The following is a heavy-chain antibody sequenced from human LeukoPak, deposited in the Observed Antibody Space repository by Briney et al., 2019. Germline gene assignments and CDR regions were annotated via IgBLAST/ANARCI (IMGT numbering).Heavy chain of an antibody. Sequence: TGGSLRLSCAVSGFPVSSTYMSWVRQAPGKGLEWVSVLYSGGNTYYADSVKGRFTISRDSSKNTLYLQMNSLRAEDTAVNYCARDIPELVIPWGQGTLVTVSS. CDR1: GFPVSSTY. CDR2: LYSGGNT. D-gene: IGHD1-1*01. V-gene: IGHV3-66*01. CDR3: ARDIPELVIP. J-gene: IGHJ5*02.